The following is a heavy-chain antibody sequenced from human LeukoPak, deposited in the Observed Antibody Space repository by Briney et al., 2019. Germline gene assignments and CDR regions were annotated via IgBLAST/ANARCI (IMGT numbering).Heavy chain of an antibody. CDR2: INHSGST. V-gene: IGHV4-34*01. CDR1: GGSFSGYY. Sequence: SETLSLTCAVYGGSFSGYYWSWIRQPPGKGLEWMGEINHSGSTNYNPSLKSRVTISVDTSKKQFSLKLSSVTAADTAVYYCVTYYFDSSGPKKNYWGQGTLVTVSS. J-gene: IGHJ4*02. D-gene: IGHD3-22*01. CDR3: VTYYFDSSGPKKNY.